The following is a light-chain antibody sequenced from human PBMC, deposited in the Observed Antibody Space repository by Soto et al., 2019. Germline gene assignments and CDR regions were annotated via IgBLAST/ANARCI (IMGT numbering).Light chain of an antibody. Sequence: QAVVTQPPSVSGAPGQRVTISCSGRNSNIGAGYAVHWYQHLPGTAPKLLIFDNTNRPSGVPDRFSGSKSGTSASLAITGLQAEDEADYYCQSFDSSLNGVVFGGGTKLTVL. CDR1: NSNIGAGYA. CDR2: DNT. V-gene: IGLV1-40*01. J-gene: IGLJ2*01. CDR3: QSFDSSLNGVV.